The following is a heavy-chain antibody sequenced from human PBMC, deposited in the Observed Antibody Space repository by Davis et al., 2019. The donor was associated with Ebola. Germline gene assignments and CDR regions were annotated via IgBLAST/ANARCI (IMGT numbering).Heavy chain of an antibody. CDR3: ARHRYSSNWSDGMDV. CDR1: GYSFTSYW. V-gene: IGHV5-51*01. J-gene: IGHJ6*02. Sequence: GESLKISCKGSGYSFTSYWIGWVRQMTGKDLEWMGMIYHGVSYPGDSDTRYNPAFEGQVTISADKSISTVYLQWSSLKATDTAIYYCARHRYSSNWSDGMDVWGQGTTVTVSS. D-gene: IGHD6-13*01. CDR2: IYHGVSYPGDSDT.